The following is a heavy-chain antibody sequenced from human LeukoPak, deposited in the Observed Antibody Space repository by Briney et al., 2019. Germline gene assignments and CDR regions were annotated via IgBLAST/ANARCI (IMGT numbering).Heavy chain of an antibody. CDR2: IYYSGST. Sequence: SETLSLTCTVSGGSISSGGYYWSWIRQPPGKGLERIGSIYYSGSTYYNPSLKSRVTISVDTSKNQFSLKLSSVTAADTAVYYCARCNDFWSGYPYWGQGTLVTVSS. CDR3: ARCNDFWSGYPY. CDR1: GGSISSGGYY. J-gene: IGHJ4*02. D-gene: IGHD3-3*01. V-gene: IGHV4-30-2*03.